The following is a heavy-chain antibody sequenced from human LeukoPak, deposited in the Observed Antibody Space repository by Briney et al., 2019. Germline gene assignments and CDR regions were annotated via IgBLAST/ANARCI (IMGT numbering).Heavy chain of an antibody. D-gene: IGHD5-18*01. CDR1: GFTSNNYA. CDR2: INGGGSS. V-gene: IGHV3-23*01. J-gene: IGHJ4*02. Sequence: PGGSLRPSCAASGFTSNNYAITWVRQAPGNGLGWVSVINGGGSSYYTDSVKGRFTVSSDNSKNTLYLQMNSLRDEDTAVYYCAKGQGYNYVDSIVNWGQGTLVTVSS. CDR3: AKGQGYNYVDSIVN.